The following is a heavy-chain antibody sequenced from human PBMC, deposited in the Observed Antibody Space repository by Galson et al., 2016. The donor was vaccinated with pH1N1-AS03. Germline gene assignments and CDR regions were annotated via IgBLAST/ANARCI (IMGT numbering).Heavy chain of an antibody. D-gene: IGHD6-13*01. Sequence: ETLSLTCTVSSGSISSYSWNWIRQPPGKGLEWIGSIYSIGGTNYNPSLESRITISVETSKNQFSLKLRSVPAADTAVYYCARATAVGPPYFDYWGQGTVATVSS. CDR1: SGSISSYS. J-gene: IGHJ4*02. CDR3: ARATAVGPPYFDY. V-gene: IGHV4-59*01. CDR2: IYSIGGT.